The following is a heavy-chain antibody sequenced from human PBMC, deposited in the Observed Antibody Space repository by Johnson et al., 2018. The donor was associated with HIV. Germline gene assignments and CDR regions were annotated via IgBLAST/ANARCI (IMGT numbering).Heavy chain of an antibody. J-gene: IGHJ3*02. D-gene: IGHD6-19*01. CDR1: GFTFSNAW. Sequence: VQLVESGGGLVKPGGSLRLSFAASGFTFSNAWMTWVRQAPGKGLEWVSAISGSGGSTYYADSVKGRFTISRDKSKNTLYLQMNSLRAEDTAVYYCAKERQWLVGAAFDIWGQGTMVTVSS. CDR2: ISGSGGST. CDR3: AKERQWLVGAAFDI. V-gene: IGHV3-23*04.